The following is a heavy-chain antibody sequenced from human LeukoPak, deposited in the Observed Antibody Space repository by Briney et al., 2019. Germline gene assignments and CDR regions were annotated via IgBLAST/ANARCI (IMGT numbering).Heavy chain of an antibody. D-gene: IGHD5-18*01. J-gene: IGHJ4*02. CDR1: GGSFSGYY. Sequence: PSETLSLTCAVYGGSFSGYYWSWIRQPPGKGLEWIGEINHSGSTNYNPSLKSRVTISVDTSKNQFSLKLSSVTAADTAVYYCARALDTAMVTDYFDYWGQGTLVTVSS. V-gene: IGHV4-34*01. CDR2: INHSGST. CDR3: ARALDTAMVTDYFDY.